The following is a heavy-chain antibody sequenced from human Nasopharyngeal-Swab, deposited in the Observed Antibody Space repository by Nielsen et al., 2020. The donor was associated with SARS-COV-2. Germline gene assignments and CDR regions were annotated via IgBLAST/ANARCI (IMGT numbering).Heavy chain of an antibody. CDR3: ARESVVTGMDDATDI. Sequence: GGSLRLFYAASGFTFTNHYMTWVRQAPGKGLEWVANITQDGGEKFYVDSVKGRFRVSRDNAQNSVYLQMDRLRVEDTAVYYCARESVVTGMDDATDIWGQGTMVTVSS. D-gene: IGHD2-21*02. V-gene: IGHV3-7*04. CDR1: GFTFTNHY. CDR2: ITQDGGEK. J-gene: IGHJ3*02.